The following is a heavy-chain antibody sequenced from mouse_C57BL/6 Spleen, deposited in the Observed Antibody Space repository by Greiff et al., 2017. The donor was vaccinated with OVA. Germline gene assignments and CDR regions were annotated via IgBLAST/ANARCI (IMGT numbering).Heavy chain of an antibody. CDR2: IDPSDSET. J-gene: IGHJ4*01. D-gene: IGHD2-4*01. CDR1: GYTFTSYW. CDR3: ARSDYEYYYAMDY. V-gene: IGHV1-52*01. Sequence: VQLQQSGAELVRPGSSVKLSCKASGYTFTSYWMHWVKQRPIQGLEWIGNIDPSDSETHYNQKFKDKATLTVDKSSSTAYMQLSSLTSEDSAVYYCARSDYEYYYAMDYWGQGTSVTVSS.